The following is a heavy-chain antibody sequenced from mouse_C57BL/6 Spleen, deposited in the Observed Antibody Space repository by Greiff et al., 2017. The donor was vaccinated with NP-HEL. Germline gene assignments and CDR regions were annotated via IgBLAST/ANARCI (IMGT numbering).Heavy chain of an antibody. J-gene: IGHJ2*01. CDR3: ARRYYGSSYVYFDY. CDR1: GYSFTGYY. D-gene: IGHD1-1*01. CDR2: INPSTGGT. V-gene: IGHV1-42*01. Sequence: EVQLQQSGPELVKPGASVKISCKASGYSFTGYYMNWVKQSPEKSLEWIGEINPSTGGTTYNQKFKAKATLTVDKSSSTAYMQLKSLTSEYSAVYYCARRYYGSSYVYFDYWGQGTTLTVSS.